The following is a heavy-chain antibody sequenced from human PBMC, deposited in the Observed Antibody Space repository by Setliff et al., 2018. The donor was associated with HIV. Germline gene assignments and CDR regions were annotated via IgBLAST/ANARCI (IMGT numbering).Heavy chain of an antibody. D-gene: IGHD2-21*02. CDR1: RFTFRSYW. Sequence: PGGSLRLSCVASRFTFRSYWMTWVRQAPGKGLEWVANINQDGDDKYYVDSVKGRFTTSRDNARNSLYLQMSSLRADDTAVYFCARVRETSGGYWGNFYYYMDVWGKGTTVTVSS. CDR2: INQDGDDK. CDR3: ARVRETSGGYWGNFYYYMDV. V-gene: IGHV3-7*03. J-gene: IGHJ6*03.